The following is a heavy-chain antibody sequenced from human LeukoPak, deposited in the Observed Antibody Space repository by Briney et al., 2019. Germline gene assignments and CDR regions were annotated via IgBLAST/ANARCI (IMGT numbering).Heavy chain of an antibody. V-gene: IGHV3-33*01. CDR2: IWYDGSNK. J-gene: IGHJ5*02. CDR1: GFTFSSYG. CDR3: ARDRDSSGENWFDP. D-gene: IGHD3-22*01. Sequence: GGSLRLSCAASGFTFSSYGMHWVRQAPGKGLEWVAVIWYDGSNKYYADSVKGRFTISRDNSKNTLYLQMNSLRAEDTAVYYCARDRDSSGENWFDPWGQGTLVTVSS.